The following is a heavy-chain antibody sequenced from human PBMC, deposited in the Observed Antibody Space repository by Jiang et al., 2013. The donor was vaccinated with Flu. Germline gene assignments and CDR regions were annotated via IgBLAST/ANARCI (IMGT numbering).Heavy chain of an antibody. Sequence: GYTFTSYGISWVRQAPGQGLEWMGWISAYNGNTNYAQKLQGRVTMTTDTSTSTAYMELRSLRSDDTAVYYCARVGKALQGYYYYYMDVWGKGTTVTVSS. D-gene: IGHD1-26*01. CDR3: ARVGKALQGYYYYYMDV. CDR2: ISAYNGNT. J-gene: IGHJ6*03. CDR1: GYTFTSYG. V-gene: IGHV1-18*04.